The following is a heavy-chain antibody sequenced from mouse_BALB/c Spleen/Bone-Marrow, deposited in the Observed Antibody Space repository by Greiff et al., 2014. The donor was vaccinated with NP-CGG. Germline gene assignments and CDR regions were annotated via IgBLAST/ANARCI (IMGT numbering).Heavy chain of an antibody. V-gene: IGHV5-4*02. J-gene: IGHJ4*01. CDR2: ISYGGSYI. CDR1: GFTFSDFY. CDR3: ARDRGVQGYAMDY. D-gene: IGHD2-14*01. Sequence: EVKLMESGGGLVKPGGSLKLSCAASGFTFSDFYMYWVRQTPEKRLEWVATISYGGSYIYYPDSEKGRFTISRDDAKNNLYLQMSSLKSEDTAMYYCARDRGVQGYAMDYWGQGTSVTVSS.